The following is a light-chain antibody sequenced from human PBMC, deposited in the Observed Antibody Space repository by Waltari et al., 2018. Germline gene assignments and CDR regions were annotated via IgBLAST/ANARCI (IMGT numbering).Light chain of an antibody. Sequence: ENVLTQSPGTVSLSPGERATLSCRASQSLTTTSLAWYQANPGQAPGLLIYGASSRAAGVPKGFSGSGSGTEFTLIISSVAPEDFAVFYCQQDDTMPHTFGQGTKLEIK. J-gene: IGKJ2*01. CDR3: QQDDTMPHT. V-gene: IGKV3-20*01. CDR1: QSLTTTS. CDR2: GAS.